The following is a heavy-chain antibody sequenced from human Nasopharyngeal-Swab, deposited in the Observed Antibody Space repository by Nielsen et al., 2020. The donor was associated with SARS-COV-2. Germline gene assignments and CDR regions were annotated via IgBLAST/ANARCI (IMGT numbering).Heavy chain of an antibody. CDR1: GGTFSSYA. Sequence: SSVQVSCKASGGTFSSYAISWVRQAPGQGLEWMGGIIPIFGTANYAQKFQGRVTITADESTSTAYMELSSLRSEDTAVYYCARDAGGSYPGADAFDIWGQGTMVTVSS. D-gene: IGHD1-26*01. CDR3: ARDAGGSYPGADAFDI. J-gene: IGHJ3*02. V-gene: IGHV1-69*13. CDR2: IIPIFGTA.